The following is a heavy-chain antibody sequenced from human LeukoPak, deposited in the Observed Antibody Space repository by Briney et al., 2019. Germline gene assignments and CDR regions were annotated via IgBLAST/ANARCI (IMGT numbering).Heavy chain of an antibody. J-gene: IGHJ6*02. V-gene: IGHV1-18*01. CDR3: ARDLHTRTRHYYYGMDV. CDR2: ISAYNGNT. Sequence: ASVKVSCKASGYTFTSYGIIWVRQAPGHGLEWMGWISAYNGNTNYAQKLQGRVTMTTDTSTSTAYMELRSLRSDDTAVYYCARDLHTRTRHYYYGMDVWGQGTTVTVSS. D-gene: IGHD1-1*01. CDR1: GYTFTSYG.